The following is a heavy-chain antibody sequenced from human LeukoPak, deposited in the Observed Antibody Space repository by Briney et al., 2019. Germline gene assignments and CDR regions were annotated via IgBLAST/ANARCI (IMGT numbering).Heavy chain of an antibody. CDR3: VRRSVAGGFFDY. J-gene: IGHJ4*02. V-gene: IGHV3-74*01. CDR2: INGDVRST. Sequence: PGGSLRLSCAASGFTFSNYWMHWVRQPPGVGLVCVSRINGDVRSTNYADSVKGRFTISRDNAKNTLYLQMDSLRAEDTAVYYCVRRSVAGGFFDYWGQGTLVTVSS. D-gene: IGHD6-19*01. CDR1: GFTFSNYW.